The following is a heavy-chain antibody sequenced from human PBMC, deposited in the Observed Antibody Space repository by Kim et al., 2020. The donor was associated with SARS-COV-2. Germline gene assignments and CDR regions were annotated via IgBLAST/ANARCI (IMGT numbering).Heavy chain of an antibody. D-gene: IGHD2-21*01. V-gene: IGHV4-31*02. J-gene: IGHJ5*02. CDR3: ARVSAPDWARKNWFDP. Sequence: SRKSRVTISVDTSKNQFSLKLSSVTAADTAVYYCARVSAPDWARKNWFDPWGQGTLVTVSS.